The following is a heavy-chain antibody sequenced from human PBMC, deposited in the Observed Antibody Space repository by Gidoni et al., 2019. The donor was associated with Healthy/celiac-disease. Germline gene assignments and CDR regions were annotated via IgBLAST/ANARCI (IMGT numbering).Heavy chain of an antibody. CDR1: GGTFSSYA. J-gene: IGHJ6*02. CDR3: ASEVVVVPPPVDYYYYYGMDV. D-gene: IGHD2-2*01. V-gene: IGHV1-69*01. CDR2: IIPIFGTA. Sequence: QVQLVQSGAEVKKPGSSVQVSCQASGGTFSSYAISWVRQAPGQGLEWMGGIIPIFGTANYAQKFQGRVTITADESTSTAYMELSSLRSEDTAVYYCASEVVVVPPPVDYYYYYGMDVWGQGTTVTVSS.